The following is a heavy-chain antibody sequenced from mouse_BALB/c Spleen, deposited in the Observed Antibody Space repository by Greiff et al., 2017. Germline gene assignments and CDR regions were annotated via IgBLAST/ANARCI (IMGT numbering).Heavy chain of an antibody. CDR2: IRLKSNNYAT. CDR1: GFTFSNYW. D-gene: IGHD3-3*01. Sequence: EVQLVESGGGLVQPGGSMKLSCVASGFTFSNYWMNWVRQSPEKGLEWVAEIRLKSNNYATHYAESVKGRFTISRDDSKSSVYLQMNNLRAEDTGIYYCTRFGCYAMDDWGQGTSVTVSS. V-gene: IGHV6-6*02. J-gene: IGHJ4*01. CDR3: TRFGCYAMDD.